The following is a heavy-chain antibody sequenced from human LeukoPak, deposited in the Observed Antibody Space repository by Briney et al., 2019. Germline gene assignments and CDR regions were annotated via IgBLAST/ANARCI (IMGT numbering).Heavy chain of an antibody. CDR2: ISNTGSSI. D-gene: IGHD3-22*01. J-gene: IGHJ6*03. V-gene: IGHV3-11*01. Sequence: GGSLRLSCAASRFTFNDYSMTWIRQAPGKGLEWVSSISNTGSSINYADSVKGRFNISRDNAKKSLYLQMNSLRAEDTAVYYCAREKIHFDSSGDYFDYYFYMDVWGKGTTVTISS. CDR3: AREKIHFDSSGDYFDYYFYMDV. CDR1: RFTFNDYS.